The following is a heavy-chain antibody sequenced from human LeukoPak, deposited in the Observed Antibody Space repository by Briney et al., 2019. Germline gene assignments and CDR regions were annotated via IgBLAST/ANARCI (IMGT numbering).Heavy chain of an antibody. J-gene: IGHJ4*02. CDR3: ARLNVHTYYFDY. CDR2: IYYSGST. D-gene: IGHD5-18*01. Sequence: SETLSLTCTVSGGSISSGGYYWSWIRQHPGKGLEWIGYIYYSGSTYYNPSLKSRVTISVDTSKNQFSLKLSSVTAADTAVYYCARLNVHTYYFDYWGQGTLVTVSS. CDR1: GGSISSGGYY. V-gene: IGHV4-31*03.